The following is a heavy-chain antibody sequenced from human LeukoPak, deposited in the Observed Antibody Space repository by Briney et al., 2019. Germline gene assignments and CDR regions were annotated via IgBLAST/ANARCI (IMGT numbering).Heavy chain of an antibody. Sequence: ASVKVSCKASGHTFTSYDINWVRQATGQGLEWMGWMNPNSGNTGYAQKFQGRVTMTRNTSISTAYMELSSLRSEDTAVYYCARGLVHSSSWQPSGWWGQGTLVTVSS. J-gene: IGHJ4*02. V-gene: IGHV1-8*01. CDR3: ARGLVHSSSWQPSGW. CDR2: MNPNSGNT. CDR1: GHTFTSYD. D-gene: IGHD6-13*01.